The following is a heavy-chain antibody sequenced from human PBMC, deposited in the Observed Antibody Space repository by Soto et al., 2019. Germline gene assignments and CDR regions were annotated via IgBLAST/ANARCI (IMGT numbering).Heavy chain of an antibody. CDR3: AGIPAAIGVGWFDP. CDR1: GGSISSSSYY. V-gene: IGHV4-39*01. Sequence: QLQLQESGPGLVKPSETLSLTCTVSGGSISSSSYYWGWIRQPPGKGLEWIGSIYYSGSTYYNPSLKSRVTISVDTSKNQFSLKLSSVTAADTAVXYCAGIPAAIGVGWFDPWGQGTLVTVSS. D-gene: IGHD2-2*02. CDR2: IYYSGST. J-gene: IGHJ5*02.